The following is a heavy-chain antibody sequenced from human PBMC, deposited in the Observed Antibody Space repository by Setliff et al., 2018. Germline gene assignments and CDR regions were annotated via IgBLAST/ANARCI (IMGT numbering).Heavy chain of an antibody. CDR2: IYYSGST. Sequence: LSETLSLTCTVSGGSISSGDYYWSWIRQPPGKGLEWIGYIYYSGSTYYNPSLKSRVTISVDTSKNQFSLKLSSVTAADTAVYYCARTYGYYLPEPSYYFDYWGQGTLVTVS. V-gene: IGHV4-30-4*08. D-gene: IGHD3-3*01. J-gene: IGHJ4*02. CDR3: ARTYGYYLPEPSYYFDY. CDR1: GGSISSGDYY.